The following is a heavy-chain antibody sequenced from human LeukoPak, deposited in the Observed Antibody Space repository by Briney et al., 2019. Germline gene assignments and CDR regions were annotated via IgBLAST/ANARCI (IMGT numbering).Heavy chain of an antibody. CDR1: GGSISSGGYY. CDR2: TYYSGST. CDR3: ARELAYCGGDCYSWGAGYFDY. V-gene: IGHV4-31*03. J-gene: IGHJ4*02. Sequence: SQTLSLTCTVSGGSISSGGYYWSWIRQHPGKGLEWIGYTYYSGSTYYNPSLKSRVTISVDTSKNQFSLKLSSVTAADTAVYYCARELAYCGGDCYSWGAGYFDYWGQGTLVTVSS. D-gene: IGHD2-21*02.